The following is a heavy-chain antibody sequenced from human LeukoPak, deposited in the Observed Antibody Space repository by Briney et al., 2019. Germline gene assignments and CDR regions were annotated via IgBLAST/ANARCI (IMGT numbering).Heavy chain of an antibody. D-gene: IGHD1-7*01. Sequence: PGGSLRLSCAASGFTFSSCAMSWVRQAPGKGLEWVSGISGSGGTTYYADSVKGRFTISRDNSKNTVYLQMNSLRAEDTAVYYCARENWYYAFDIWGQGTMVTVSS. CDR1: GFTFSSCA. V-gene: IGHV3-23*01. CDR3: ARENWYYAFDI. CDR2: ISGSGGTT. J-gene: IGHJ3*02.